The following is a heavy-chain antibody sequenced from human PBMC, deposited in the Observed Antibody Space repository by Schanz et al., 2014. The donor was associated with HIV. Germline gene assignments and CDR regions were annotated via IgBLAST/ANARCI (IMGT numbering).Heavy chain of an antibody. J-gene: IGHJ6*02. CDR2: IWYDGKNR. CDR1: GFTLSSYG. V-gene: IGHV3-33*06. CDR3: AKTGWSQGNYYYYYGMDV. Sequence: QVQLVESGGGVVQPGRSLRLSCAVSGFTLSSYGMHWVRQAPGKGLEWVAVIWYDGKNRDYADSVKGRFTISRDNSKKTLYLQMNSLRAEDTAVYYCAKTGWSQGNYYYYYGMDVWGQGTTVTVSS. D-gene: IGHD3-3*01.